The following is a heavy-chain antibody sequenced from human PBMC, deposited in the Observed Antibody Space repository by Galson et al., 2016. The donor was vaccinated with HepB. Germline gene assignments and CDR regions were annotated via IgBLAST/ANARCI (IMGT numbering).Heavy chain of an antibody. J-gene: IGHJ6*03. CDR3: ARGVGGSYFFYYMDV. V-gene: IGHV1-69*06. Sequence: SVKVSCKASGGTFSSYAIIWVRQAPGHGLEWMGGIIPFFGTANFAQKFQDRVTITADKSTNTAYLELSSLRSEDTAVYYCARGVGGSYFFYYMDVWGKGTTVTVSS. CDR1: GGTFSSYA. D-gene: IGHD2-15*01. CDR2: IIPFFGTA.